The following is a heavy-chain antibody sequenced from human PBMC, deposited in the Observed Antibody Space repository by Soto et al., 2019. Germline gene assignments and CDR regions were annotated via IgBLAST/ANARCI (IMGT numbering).Heavy chain of an antibody. Sequence: QITLKESGPTLVKPTQTLTLTCTFSGFSLSTTAEGVGWIRQPPGKALEWLALIYWDDDERYSPSLKSRLTIPKDTSKNQVVLTMTNVDPVDTATYYCAHGSCSSADCYPNPYLDYSGQGILVTVSS. D-gene: IGHD2-2*01. CDR2: IYWDDDE. CDR1: GFSLSTTAEG. CDR3: AHGSCSSADCYPNPYLDY. J-gene: IGHJ4*02. V-gene: IGHV2-5*02.